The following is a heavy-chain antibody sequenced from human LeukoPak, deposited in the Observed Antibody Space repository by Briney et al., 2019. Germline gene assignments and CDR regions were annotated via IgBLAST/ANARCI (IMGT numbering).Heavy chain of an antibody. Sequence: APVKVSCKVSGYTLTELSMHWVRQAPGKGLEWMGGFDPEDGETIYAQKFQGRVTMTEDTSTDTAYMELSSLRSEDTAVYYCATGRSYDFWSGYSEYYYYYGMDVWGQGTTVTVSS. D-gene: IGHD3-3*01. J-gene: IGHJ6*02. CDR1: GYTLTELS. V-gene: IGHV1-24*01. CDR3: ATGRSYDFWSGYSEYYYYYGMDV. CDR2: FDPEDGET.